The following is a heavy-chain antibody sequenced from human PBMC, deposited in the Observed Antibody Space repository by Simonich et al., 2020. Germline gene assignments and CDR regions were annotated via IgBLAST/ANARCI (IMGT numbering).Heavy chain of an antibody. D-gene: IGHD3-22*01. V-gene: IGHV3-23*01. Sequence: GGGLVQPGGSLRLSCAASGFTFSSYAMSWVRQAPGKGLGWVSAISGSGGSTYYADSVKGRFTISRDNSKNTLYLQMNSLRAEETAVYYCAKDLGERITMIVVVIDAFDIWGQGTMVTVSS. CDR2: ISGSGGST. CDR1: GFTFSSYA. CDR3: AKDLGERITMIVVVIDAFDI. J-gene: IGHJ3*02.